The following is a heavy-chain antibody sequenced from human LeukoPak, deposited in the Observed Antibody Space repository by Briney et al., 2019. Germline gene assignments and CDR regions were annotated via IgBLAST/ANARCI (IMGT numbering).Heavy chain of an antibody. V-gene: IGHV3-23*01. CDR1: GFTFSSYA. D-gene: IGHD6-13*01. J-gene: IGHJ4*02. CDR2: ITGSGGST. CDR3: ARDDAAVGTHFDY. Sequence: GGSLRLSCAASGFTFSSYAMSWVRQAPGKGLEWVSAITGSGGSTYYADSVKGRFTISRENAKNSLYLQMNSLRAEDTAVYYCARDDAAVGTHFDYWGQGTLATVSS.